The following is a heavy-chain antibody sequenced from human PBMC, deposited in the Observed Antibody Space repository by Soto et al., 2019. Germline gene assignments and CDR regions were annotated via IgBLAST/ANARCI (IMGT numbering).Heavy chain of an antibody. Sequence: EVELVESGGGLVQPGGSLRLSCVASGFSFGDHWMTWVRQPPGKGLEWVANINQDGGEKYFVDSVKGRFTMSRDNAKKSLYLQMNRLRAEDTAVYFCARDLNFDQASHRFDMWGQGTMVTVSS. V-gene: IGHV3-7*01. D-gene: IGHD3-9*01. CDR2: INQDGGEK. J-gene: IGHJ3*02. CDR3: ARDLNFDQASHRFDM. CDR1: GFSFGDHW.